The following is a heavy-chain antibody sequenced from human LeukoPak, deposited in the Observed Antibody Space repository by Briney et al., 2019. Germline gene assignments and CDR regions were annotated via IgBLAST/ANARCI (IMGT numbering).Heavy chain of an antibody. D-gene: IGHD6-13*01. CDR3: ARDLSIAAAGTRWFDP. CDR2: IIPILGIA. V-gene: IGHV1-69*04. CDR1: GGTFSSYA. Sequence: ASVKVSCKASGGTFSSYAISWVRQAPGQGLEWMGRIIPILGIANYAQKFQGRVTITADKSTSTAYMELSSLRSEDTAVYYCARDLSIAAAGTRWFDPWGQGTLVTVSS. J-gene: IGHJ5*02.